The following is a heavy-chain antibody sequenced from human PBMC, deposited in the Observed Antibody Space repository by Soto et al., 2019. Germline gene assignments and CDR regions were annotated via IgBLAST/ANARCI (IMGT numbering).Heavy chain of an antibody. CDR3: AALTPYASRITDYDYIWGSYRYRPGTIVY. J-gene: IGHJ4*02. CDR2: NYYSGST. CDR1: GGSISSYY. V-gene: IGHV4-59*08. Sequence: SETLSLTCTVSGGSISSYYWSWIRQPPGKGLEWIGYNYYSGSTNYNPSLKSRVTISVDTSKNQFPLKLSSVTAADTAVYYCAALTPYASRITDYDYIWGSYRYRPGTIVYWGQGTLVTVSS. D-gene: IGHD3-16*02.